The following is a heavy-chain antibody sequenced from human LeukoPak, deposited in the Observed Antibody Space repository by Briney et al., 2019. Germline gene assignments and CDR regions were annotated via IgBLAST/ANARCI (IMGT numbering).Heavy chain of an antibody. V-gene: IGHV4-34*01. Sequence: TSETLSLTCAVYGGSFSGYYWSWIRQPPGKGLEWIGEINHSGSTNYNPSLKSRVTMSVDTSKNQFSLKLSSVTAADTAVYYCARAEYYYDSSGYYYYAFDIWGQGTMVTVSS. D-gene: IGHD3-22*01. CDR2: INHSGST. J-gene: IGHJ3*02. CDR1: GGSFSGYY. CDR3: ARAEYYYDSSGYYYYAFDI.